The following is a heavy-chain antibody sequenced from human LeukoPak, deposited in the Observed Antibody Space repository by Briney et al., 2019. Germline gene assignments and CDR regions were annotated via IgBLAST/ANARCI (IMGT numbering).Heavy chain of an antibody. Sequence: PGGSLRLSCAASGFTLSSYSMNWVRQAPGKGLEWVSSISSSGSYIYYADSVKGRFTISRDNAKDALYLQMNSLRAEDTAVYYCARTYCGGGTCYEVSNCWGQGTLVTVSS. D-gene: IGHD2-15*01. J-gene: IGHJ4*02. CDR2: ISSSGSYI. CDR1: GFTLSSYS. CDR3: ARTYCGGGTCYEVSNC. V-gene: IGHV3-21*01.